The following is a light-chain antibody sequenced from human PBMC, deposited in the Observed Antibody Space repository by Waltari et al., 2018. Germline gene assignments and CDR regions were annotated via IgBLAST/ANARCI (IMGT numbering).Light chain of an antibody. Sequence: QSALTQPASVSGSPGQSITISCTGTSSDVGNYNLVSWYQQHPDKAPKLMIYGVSKRPSGVSNRFSGAKSGKTASLTISGLQAEDEADYYCCSYAGTSYVFGTGTKVTVL. V-gene: IGLV2-23*02. CDR3: CSYAGTSYV. CDR2: GVS. J-gene: IGLJ1*01. CDR1: SSDVGNYNL.